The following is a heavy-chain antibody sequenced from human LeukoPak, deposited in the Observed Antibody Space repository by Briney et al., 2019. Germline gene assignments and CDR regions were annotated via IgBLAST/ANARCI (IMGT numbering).Heavy chain of an antibody. D-gene: IGHD1-26*01. CDR1: GHSISRGVYY. CDR3: ARCWVGGTTWLDP. CDR2: ISYSEST. J-gene: IGHJ5*02. Sequence: SETLSLTYTVSGHSISRGVYYWNWTRDLTGRGVEGIVHISYSESTYYTLSLKSRFTITVHTSKNQFSLKLTSVTAADTAVYDCARCWVGGTTWLDPWGQGTLLSVSS. V-gene: IGHV4-31*03.